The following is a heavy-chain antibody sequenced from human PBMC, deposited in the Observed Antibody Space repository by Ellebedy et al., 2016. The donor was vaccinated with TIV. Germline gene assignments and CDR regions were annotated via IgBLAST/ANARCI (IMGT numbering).Heavy chain of an antibody. CDR2: FVYSVNT. D-gene: IGHD3-16*01. V-gene: IGHV4-39*01. J-gene: IGHJ4*02. CDR1: GASVSSTGSY. Sequence: MPSETLSLTCTVSGASVSSTGSYWGWIRQPPGKGLEWIGSFVYSVNTSYKPSLKSRVTISADTSKTQFSLKLISVTAADTAVYYCATNRPSFGIYYLDSWGQGTLVTVSS. CDR3: ATNRPSFGIYYLDS.